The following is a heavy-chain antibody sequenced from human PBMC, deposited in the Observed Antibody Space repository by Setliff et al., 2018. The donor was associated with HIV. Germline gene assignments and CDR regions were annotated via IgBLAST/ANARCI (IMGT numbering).Heavy chain of an antibody. CDR1: GGSISGYY. D-gene: IGHD6-19*01. CDR2: IYYSGRT. V-gene: IGHV4-59*12. Sequence: SETLSLTCSVSGGSISGYYWNWIRQPPGKGLEWIGCIYYSGRTTYNSSLKSRVTISLDTSKKQFSLKLNSVTAADTAMYYCAKGENEQWLVVGLFDYWGQGTLVTVSS. CDR3: AKGENEQWLVVGLFDY. J-gene: IGHJ4*02.